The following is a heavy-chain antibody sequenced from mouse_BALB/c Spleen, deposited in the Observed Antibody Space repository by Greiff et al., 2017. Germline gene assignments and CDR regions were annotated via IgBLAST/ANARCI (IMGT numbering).Heavy chain of an antibody. V-gene: IGHV14-3*02. CDR1: GFNIKDSY. J-gene: IGHJ1*01. Sequence: VQLQHSGAELVKPGASVKLSCTASGFNIKDSYMHWVKQRPEQGLEWIGRIDPANGNTKYDPKFQGKATITADTSSNTAYLQRSSLTSEDTAVYYCARHLWYFDVWGAGTTVTVSS. CDR2: IDPANGNT. CDR3: ARHLWYFDV.